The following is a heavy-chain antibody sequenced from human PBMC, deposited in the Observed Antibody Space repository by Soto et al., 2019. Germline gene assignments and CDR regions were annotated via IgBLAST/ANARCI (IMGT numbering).Heavy chain of an antibody. D-gene: IGHD2-15*01. J-gene: IGHJ4*02. CDR3: AKAESYCSGGSCDRGLGY. CDR1: GFTFSSYA. CDR2: ISGSGGST. Sequence: EVQLLESGGGLVQPGGSLRLSCAASGFTFSSYAMSWVRQAPGKGLAWVSAISGSGGSTYYADSVKGRFTISRDNSKNTLNLQRNSLRAEDTAVYYGAKAESYCSGGSCDRGLGYWGQGTLVTVSS. V-gene: IGHV3-23*01.